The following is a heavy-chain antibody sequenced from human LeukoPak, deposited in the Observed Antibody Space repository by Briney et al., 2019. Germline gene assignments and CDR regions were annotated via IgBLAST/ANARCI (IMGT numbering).Heavy chain of an antibody. V-gene: IGHV4-59*12. CDR3: ARWEGGSYYDFDY. Sequence: PSETLSLTCTVSGGSISGYYWSWIRQPPGKGLEWIGYISYSGSTNYNPSLKSRVTISVDTSKNQFSLKLSSVTAADTAVYYCARWEGGSYYDFDYWGQGTLVTVSS. CDR1: GGSISGYY. CDR2: ISYSGST. J-gene: IGHJ4*02. D-gene: IGHD1-26*01.